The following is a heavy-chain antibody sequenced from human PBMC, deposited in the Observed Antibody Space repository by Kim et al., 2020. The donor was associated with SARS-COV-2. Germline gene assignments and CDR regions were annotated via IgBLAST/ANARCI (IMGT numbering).Heavy chain of an antibody. V-gene: IGHV3-43*01. CDR3: AKSPNRWYGMDV. Sequence: YYADSVKGRFTISRDNSKNSLYLQMNSLRTEDTALYYCAKSPNRWYGMDVWGQGTTVTVSS. J-gene: IGHJ6*02. D-gene: IGHD2-15*01.